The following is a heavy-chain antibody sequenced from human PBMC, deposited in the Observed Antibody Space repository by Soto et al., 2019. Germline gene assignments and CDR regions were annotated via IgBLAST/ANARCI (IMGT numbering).Heavy chain of an antibody. V-gene: IGHV4-59*08. CDR3: ARVSNYYDSSGYGNWFDP. J-gene: IGHJ5*02. Sequence: SETLSLTCTVSGGSISSYDLSLIRPPPGKGLEWIGYIYYSGSTYYNPSLKSRVTISVDTSKNQFSLKLSSVTAADTAVYYCARVSNYYDSSGYGNWFDPWGQGTLVTVSS. CDR2: IYYSGST. CDR1: GGSISSYD. D-gene: IGHD3-22*01.